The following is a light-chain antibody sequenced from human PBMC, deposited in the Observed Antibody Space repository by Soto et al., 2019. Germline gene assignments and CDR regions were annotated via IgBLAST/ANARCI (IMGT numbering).Light chain of an antibody. CDR2: DAS. J-gene: IGKJ1*01. CDR1: XSXXXY. Sequence: EIVLTQSPAXLSLSPGEXATXSCRASXSXXXYLAWYQQKPGQAPRLLIYDASNRATGIPARFSGSGSGTDFTLTISSLEPEDFAVYYCQQRSNWPGTFGQGTKVEIK. CDR3: QQRSNWPGT. V-gene: IGKV3-11*01.